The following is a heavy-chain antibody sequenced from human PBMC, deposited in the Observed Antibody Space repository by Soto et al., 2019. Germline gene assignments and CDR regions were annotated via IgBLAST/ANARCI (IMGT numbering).Heavy chain of an antibody. J-gene: IGHJ6*02. CDR3: ARTVGRGIVVVPAAIYYGMDV. CDR2: IIPIFGTA. Sequence: QVQLVQSGAEVKKPGSSVKVSCKASGGTFSSYAISWVRQAPGQGLEWMGGIIPIFGTANYAQKFQGRVTITADESTSTAYMELSSLRSEDTAVYYCARTVGRGIVVVPAAIYYGMDVWGQGTTVTVSS. D-gene: IGHD2-2*01. V-gene: IGHV1-69*01. CDR1: GGTFSSYA.